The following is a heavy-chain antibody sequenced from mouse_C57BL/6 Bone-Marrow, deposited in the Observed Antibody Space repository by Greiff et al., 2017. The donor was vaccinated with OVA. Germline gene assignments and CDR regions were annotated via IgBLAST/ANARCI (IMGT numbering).Heavy chain of an antibody. CDR1: GYSITSGYY. J-gene: IGHJ4*01. Sequence: ESGPGLVKPSQSLSLTCSVPGYSITSGYYWNWIRQFPGNKLEWMGYISYDGSNNYNPSLKNRISITRDTSKNQFFLKLNSVTTEDTATYYCARAPITTVVATEAMDYWGQGTSVTVSS. D-gene: IGHD1-1*01. CDR2: ISYDGSN. V-gene: IGHV3-6*01. CDR3: ARAPITTVVATEAMDY.